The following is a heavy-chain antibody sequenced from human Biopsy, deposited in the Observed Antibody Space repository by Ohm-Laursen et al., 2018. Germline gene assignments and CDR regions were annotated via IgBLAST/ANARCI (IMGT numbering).Heavy chain of an antibody. CDR2: IWYDGSNK. J-gene: IGHJ4*02. D-gene: IGHD2-8*01. Sequence: SLRLSCAASGFTFSSYGMHWVRQAPGKGLEWVAAIWYDGSNKNYADSVKGRFTISRVNSKNTLYLQMNSLRGEDTAVYYCAKCMTGGSNYYFHHCGQGTLVTVSS. CDR1: GFTFSSYG. V-gene: IGHV3-33*06. CDR3: AKCMTGGSNYYFHH.